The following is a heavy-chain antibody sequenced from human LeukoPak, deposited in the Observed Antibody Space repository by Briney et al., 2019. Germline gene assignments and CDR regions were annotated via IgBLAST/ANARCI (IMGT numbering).Heavy chain of an antibody. Sequence: ASVKVSCKASGYTFTSYGISWVRQAPGQGLEWMGWISAYNGNTNYAQKLQGRVTMTTDTSTSTAYMELRSLRSDDTAMYYCARVTPYGGDCSRFDYWGQGTLVTVSS. D-gene: IGHD2-21*02. CDR2: ISAYNGNT. V-gene: IGHV1-18*01. J-gene: IGHJ4*02. CDR3: ARVTPYGGDCSRFDY. CDR1: GYTFTSYG.